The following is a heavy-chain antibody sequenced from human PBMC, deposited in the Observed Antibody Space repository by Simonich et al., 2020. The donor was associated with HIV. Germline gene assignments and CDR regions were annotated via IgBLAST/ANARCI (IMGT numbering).Heavy chain of an antibody. CDR1: GYIFTSYD. Sequence: QVQLVQSGAEVKKPGASVKVSCKASGYIFTSYDINWVRQATGQGLEWVGWMNPKTGNTGYAQKFQGRVTMTRNTSASTAYMELSSLRSEDTAVYYCARGWELLHAFDYWGQGTLVTVSS. J-gene: IGHJ4*02. V-gene: IGHV1-8*02. CDR2: MNPKTGNT. CDR3: ARGWELLHAFDY. D-gene: IGHD1-26*01.